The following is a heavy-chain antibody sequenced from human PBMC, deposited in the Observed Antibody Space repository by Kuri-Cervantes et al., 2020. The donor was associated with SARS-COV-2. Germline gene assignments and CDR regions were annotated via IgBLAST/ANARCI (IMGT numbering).Heavy chain of an antibody. D-gene: IGHD3-22*01. CDR2: INHSGST. CDR3: ARASEEHMIVVVITTGGWFDP. Sequence: SETLSLTCAVYGGSFSGYYWSWIRQPPGKGLEWIGEINHSGSTNYNPSLKSRVTISVDTSKNQFSLKLSSVTAADTAVYHCARASEEHMIVVVITTGGWFDPWGQGTLVTVSS. CDR1: GGSFSGYY. J-gene: IGHJ5*02. V-gene: IGHV4-34*01.